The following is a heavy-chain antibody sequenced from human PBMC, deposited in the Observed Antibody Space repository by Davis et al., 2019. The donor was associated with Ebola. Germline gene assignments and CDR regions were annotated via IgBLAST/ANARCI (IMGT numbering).Heavy chain of an antibody. CDR1: GGTFSSYA. CDR3: ARGDRIAARPRYYYGMDV. D-gene: IGHD6-6*01. J-gene: IGHJ6*02. V-gene: IGHV1-69*04. CDR2: IIPILGIA. Sequence: SVKVSCKASGGTFSSYAISWVRQAPGQGLEWMGRIIPILGIANYAQKFQGRVTITADKSTSTAYMELSSLRSEDTAVYYCARGDRIAARPRYYYGMDVWGQGTTVTVSS.